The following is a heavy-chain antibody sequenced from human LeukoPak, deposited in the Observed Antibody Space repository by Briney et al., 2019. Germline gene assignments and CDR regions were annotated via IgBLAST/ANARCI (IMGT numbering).Heavy chain of an antibody. CDR1: GYTFTSYG. CDR2: INPNSGGT. J-gene: IGHJ3*02. D-gene: IGHD3-10*01. Sequence: ASVKVSCKASGYTFTSYGISWVRQAPGQGLEWMGWINPNSGGTNYAQKFQGRVTMTRDTSISTAYMELSRLRSDDTAVYYCATSLLWFGELPLDAFDIWGQGTMVTVSS. V-gene: IGHV1-2*02. CDR3: ATSLLWFGELPLDAFDI.